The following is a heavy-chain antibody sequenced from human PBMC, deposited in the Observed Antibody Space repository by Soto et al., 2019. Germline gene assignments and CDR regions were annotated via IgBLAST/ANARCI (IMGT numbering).Heavy chain of an antibody. Sequence: QVQLVQSGAEVKKPGASVKVSCKASGYTFTSYDINWVRQATGQGLEWMGWMNPNSANTGYAQKFQGRVTMARNTPTRTAYRELSILRSDGAAGNLCAREGLGGMDVWCQWTAVTVSS. CDR2: MNPNSANT. D-gene: IGHD3-10*01. CDR1: GYTFTSYD. V-gene: IGHV1-8*01. CDR3: AREGLGGMDV. J-gene: IGHJ6*02.